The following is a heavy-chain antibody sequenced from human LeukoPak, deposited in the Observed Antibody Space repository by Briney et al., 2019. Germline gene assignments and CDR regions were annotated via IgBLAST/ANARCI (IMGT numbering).Heavy chain of an antibody. CDR2: IYYSGST. CDR3: ARAEYDYGDYYYYYMDV. CDR1: GGSISPYY. V-gene: IGHV4-59*01. D-gene: IGHD4-17*01. J-gene: IGHJ6*03. Sequence: PSETLSLTCTVSGGSISPYYWSRIRQPPGKGLEWIGYIYYSGSTNYNPSLKSRVTISVDTSKNQFSLKLSSVTAADTAVYYCARAEYDYGDYYYYYMDVWGKGTTVTISS.